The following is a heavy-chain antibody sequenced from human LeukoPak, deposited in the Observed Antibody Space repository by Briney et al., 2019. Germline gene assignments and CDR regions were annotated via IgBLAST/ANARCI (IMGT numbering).Heavy chain of an antibody. CDR3: TTDEDCSGGSCYSYAFDI. J-gene: IGHJ3*02. D-gene: IGHD2-15*01. CDR2: IKSKTDGGTT. V-gene: IGHV3-15*01. Sequence: AGSLRLSCAASGFTFSNAWMSWVRQAPGKGLESVGRIKSKTDGGTTDYAAPVKGRFTISRDDSKNTLYLQMNSLKTEDTAVYYCTTDEDCSGGSCYSYAFDIWGQGTMVTVSS. CDR1: GFTFSNAW.